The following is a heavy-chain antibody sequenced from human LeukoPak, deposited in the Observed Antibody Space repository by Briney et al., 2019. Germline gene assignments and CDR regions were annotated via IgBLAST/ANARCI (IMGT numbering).Heavy chain of an antibody. D-gene: IGHD6-19*01. CDR2: IKQDGSEK. Sequence: SGGSLRLSCTAPGFRSYWMAWVRQAPGKGLEWVANIKQDGSEKEYVDSVKGRFTIFRDNAKNSLYLQMDSLRGEDTAVYYCAGGSGWLIDSWGQGTRVTVSS. V-gene: IGHV3-7*01. CDR3: AGGSGWLIDS. J-gene: IGHJ4*02. CDR1: GFRSYW.